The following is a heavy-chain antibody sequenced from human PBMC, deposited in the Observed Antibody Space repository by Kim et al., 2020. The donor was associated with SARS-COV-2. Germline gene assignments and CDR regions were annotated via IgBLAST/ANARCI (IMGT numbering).Heavy chain of an antibody. D-gene: IGHD3-22*01. J-gene: IGHJ4*02. V-gene: IGHV4-34*01. CDR1: GGSFSGYY. CDR3: ARGSMISGFDY. Sequence: SETLSLTCAVYGGSFSGYYWSWIRQPPGKGLEWIGEINHSGSTNYNPSLKSRVTISVDTSKNQFSLKLSSVTAADTAVYYCARGSMISGFDYWGQGTLVT. CDR2: INHSGST.